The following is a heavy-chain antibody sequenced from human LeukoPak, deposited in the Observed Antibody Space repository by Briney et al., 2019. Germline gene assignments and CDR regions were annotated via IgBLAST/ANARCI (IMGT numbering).Heavy chain of an antibody. Sequence: SETLSLTCTVSGGSISSGSYYWSWIRQPAGKGLEWIGRIYTSGSTNYNPSLKSRVTISVDTSKNQFSLKLSSVTAADTAVYYCARAQYYYDSSGYDWYFDLWGRGTLVTVSS. CDR1: GGSISSGSYY. D-gene: IGHD3-22*01. CDR2: IYTSGST. CDR3: ARAQYYYDSSGYDWYFDL. V-gene: IGHV4-61*02. J-gene: IGHJ2*01.